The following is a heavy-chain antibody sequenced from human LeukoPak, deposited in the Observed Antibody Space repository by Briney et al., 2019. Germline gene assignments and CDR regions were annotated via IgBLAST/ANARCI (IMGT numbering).Heavy chain of an antibody. CDR3: ARVDIVVVVAATSPARFDY. V-gene: IGHV4-31*03. J-gene: IGHJ4*02. Sequence: SETLSLTCTVSGGSISSGGYYWSWIRQHPGKGLEWIGYIYYSGSTYYNPSLKSRVTISVDTSKNQFSLKLSSVTAADTAVYSCARVDIVVVVAATSPARFDYWGQGTLVTVSS. CDR2: IYYSGST. D-gene: IGHD2-15*01. CDR1: GGSISSGGYY.